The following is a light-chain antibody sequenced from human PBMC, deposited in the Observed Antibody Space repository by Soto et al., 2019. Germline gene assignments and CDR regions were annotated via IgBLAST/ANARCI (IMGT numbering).Light chain of an antibody. CDR1: QGISSY. Sequence: IQLTQSPSSLSASVGDRVTVTCRASQGISSYLAWYQQQPGKAPKLLIYAASTLQRGVSSRFSGSGSGTDFTLTISSLQLEDFATYYCQQLNSYPPTFGQGTKLEIK. J-gene: IGKJ2*01. CDR3: QQLNSYPPT. V-gene: IGKV1-9*01. CDR2: AAS.